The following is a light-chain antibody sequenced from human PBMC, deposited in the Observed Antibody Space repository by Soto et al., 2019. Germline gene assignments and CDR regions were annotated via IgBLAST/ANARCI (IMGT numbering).Light chain of an antibody. V-gene: IGKV3-15*01. CDR1: QSVSIN. J-gene: IGKJ2*01. CDR3: QEYNKWPPTFT. Sequence: EIVMTQSPATLSVSPGERATLSCRASQSVSINLAWYQLKPGQAARLLIFGASTRATGIPARFSGSGSGTEFTLTISSLQSEDFAVYYCQEYNKWPPTFTFGQGTKLEIK. CDR2: GAS.